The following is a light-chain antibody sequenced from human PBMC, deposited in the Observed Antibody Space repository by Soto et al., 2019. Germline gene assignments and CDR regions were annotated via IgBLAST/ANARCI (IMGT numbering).Light chain of an antibody. V-gene: IGKV1-5*01. CDR2: DAS. CDR1: QSISSW. Sequence: DIQMTKSPSTLSASVGDRVTITCRASQSISSWLAWYQQKPGKAPKILIYDASSLESGVPSRFSGSGSGTEFTLTISSLQPDDFATYYCQQYNSYSQTFGQGTKVEIK. J-gene: IGKJ1*01. CDR3: QQYNSYSQT.